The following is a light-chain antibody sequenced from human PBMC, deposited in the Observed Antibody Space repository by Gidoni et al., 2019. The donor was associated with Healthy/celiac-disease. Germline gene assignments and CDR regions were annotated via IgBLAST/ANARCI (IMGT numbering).Light chain of an antibody. J-gene: IGKJ2*01. Sequence: ATLSCRASQSVSSNLAWYQQKPGQAPRLLIYGASTRATGITARFSGSGSGTEFTLTISSLQSEDFAVYYCQQYNNWPPYTFXQXTKLEIK. V-gene: IGKV3-15*01. CDR3: QQYNNWPPYT. CDR1: QSVSSN. CDR2: GAS.